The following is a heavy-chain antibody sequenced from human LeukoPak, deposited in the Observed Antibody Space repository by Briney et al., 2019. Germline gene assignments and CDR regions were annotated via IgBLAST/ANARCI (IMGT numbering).Heavy chain of an antibody. CDR3: ARGRYYYGSGSYYNGVRYYYYMDV. J-gene: IGHJ6*03. Sequence: SETLSLTCAVYGGSFSGYYWSWIRQPPGKGLEWIGEINHSGSTNYNPSLKSRVTISVDTSKNQFSLKLSSVTAADTAVYYCARGRYYYGSGSYYNGVRYYYYMDVWGKGTRSPSP. CDR2: INHSGST. V-gene: IGHV4-34*01. CDR1: GGSFSGYY. D-gene: IGHD3-10*01.